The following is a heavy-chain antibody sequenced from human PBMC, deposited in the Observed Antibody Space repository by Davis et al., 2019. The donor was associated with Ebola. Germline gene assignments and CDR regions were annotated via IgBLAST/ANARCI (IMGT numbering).Heavy chain of an antibody. CDR2: INPNSGGT. D-gene: IGHD7-27*01. Sequence: ASVKVSCKASGYTFTSYDINWVRQATGQGLEWMGWINPNSGGTNYAQKFQGWVTMTRDTSISTAYMELSRLRSDDTAVYYCARGPFPWGSSRGGDAFDIWGQGTMVTVSS. CDR3: ARGPFPWGSSRGGDAFDI. CDR1: GYTFTSYD. J-gene: IGHJ3*02. V-gene: IGHV1-2*04.